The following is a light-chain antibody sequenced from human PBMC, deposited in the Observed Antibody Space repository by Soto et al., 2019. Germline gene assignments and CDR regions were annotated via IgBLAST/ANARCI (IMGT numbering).Light chain of an antibody. CDR1: HDISNY. J-gene: IGKJ5*01. CDR3: QQSDNLPIT. CDR2: DAS. V-gene: IGKV1-33*01. Sequence: DIQMTQSPSSLSASVGDGVAITCRASHDISNYLNWYQQRPGKAPKLLIYDASNLERGVPSRFSGTRSGTHFTFAITSLQPEDVAAYYCQQSDNLPITFGQGTRLEI.